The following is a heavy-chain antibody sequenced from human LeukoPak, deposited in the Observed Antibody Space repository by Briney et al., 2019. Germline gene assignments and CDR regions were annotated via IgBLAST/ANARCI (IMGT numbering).Heavy chain of an antibody. Sequence: SETLSLPCTVSGGSVSRGRGYWGWVREPPGKGLGWVGDIYYRGTTNYNPSLKSRATISVDTSKKQFSLKLSFVTAADTAVYYCARGHFDILTGYYIEYWGQGTLVTVSS. CDR2: IYYRGTT. CDR3: ARGHFDILTGYYIEY. CDR1: GGSVSRGRGY. D-gene: IGHD3-9*01. V-gene: IGHV4-61*01. J-gene: IGHJ4*02.